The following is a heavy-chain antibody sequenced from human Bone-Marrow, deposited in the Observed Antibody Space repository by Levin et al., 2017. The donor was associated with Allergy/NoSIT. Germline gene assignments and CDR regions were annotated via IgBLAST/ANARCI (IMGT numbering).Heavy chain of an antibody. V-gene: IGHV1-18*04. CDR1: GYTLSSYG. CDR2: INTYRSKT. Sequence: ASVKVSCKASGYTLSSYGFSWVRQAPGQGLEWMGWINTYRSKTDYAEKFQGRVTMTIDTSTRTAYMDLTSLTSDDTAVYYCARGRITIFGVVILLNDYWGQGTLVTVSS. J-gene: IGHJ4*02. CDR3: ARGRITIFGVVILLNDY. D-gene: IGHD3-3*01.